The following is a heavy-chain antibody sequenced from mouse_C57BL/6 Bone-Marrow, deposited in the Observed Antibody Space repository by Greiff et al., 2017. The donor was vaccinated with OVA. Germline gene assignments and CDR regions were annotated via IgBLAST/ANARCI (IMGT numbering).Heavy chain of an antibody. CDR2: ISDGGSYT. CDR1: GFTFSSYA. Sequence: EVQRVESGGGLVKPGGSLKLSCAASGFTFSSYAMSWVRQTPEKRLEWVATISDGGSYTYYPDNVKGRFTISRDNAKNNLYLQMSHLKSEDTAMYYCARDSTPGYWGQGTTLTVSS. J-gene: IGHJ2*01. CDR3: ARDSTPGY. V-gene: IGHV5-4*01. D-gene: IGHD5-1*01.